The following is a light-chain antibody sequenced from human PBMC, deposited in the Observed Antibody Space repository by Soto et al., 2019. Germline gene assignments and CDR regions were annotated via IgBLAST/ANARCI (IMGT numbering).Light chain of an antibody. CDR2: DAS. CDR3: QQYNSYPT. CDR1: QSISSW. Sequence: DIQMTKSPSTLSASVGDRVTITCRASQSISSWLAWYQQKPGKAPKLLIYDASSLESGVPSRFSGSGSGTRFTPTNRLLQADDFATYYYQQYNSYPTFGPGTKVEIK. V-gene: IGKV1-5*01. J-gene: IGKJ1*01.